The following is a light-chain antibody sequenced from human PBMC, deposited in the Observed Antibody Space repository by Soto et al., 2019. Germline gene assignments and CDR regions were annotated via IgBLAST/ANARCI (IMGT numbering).Light chain of an antibody. J-gene: IGKJ1*01. CDR1: QSVSNNY. CDR2: GAS. V-gene: IGKV3-20*01. Sequence: GCTQSTSTLSLSPGERATLSCRASQSVSNNYLAWYQQKPGQAPRLLIYGASSRATGIPDRFAGSGSGTDFTLTITRLEPEDFAVYYCQQYGISPRTFGQGTKVDIK. CDR3: QQYGISPRT.